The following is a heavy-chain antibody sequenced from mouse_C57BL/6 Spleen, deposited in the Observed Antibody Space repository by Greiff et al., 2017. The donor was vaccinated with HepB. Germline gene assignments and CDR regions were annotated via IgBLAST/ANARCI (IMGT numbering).Heavy chain of an antibody. V-gene: IGHV1-80*01. CDR3: ARWGNYCAMDY. Sequence: QVQLQQSGAELVKPGASVKISCKASGYAFSSYWMNWVKQRPGKGLEWIGQIYPGDGDTNYNGKFKGKATLTADKSSSTAYMQLSSLTSEDSAVYFCARWGNYCAMDYWGQGTSVTVSS. CDR2: IYPGDGDT. D-gene: IGHD2-1*01. CDR1: GYAFSSYW. J-gene: IGHJ4*01.